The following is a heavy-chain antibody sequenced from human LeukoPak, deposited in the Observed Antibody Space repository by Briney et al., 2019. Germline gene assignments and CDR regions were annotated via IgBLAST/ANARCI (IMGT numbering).Heavy chain of an antibody. CDR1: GGSISCYY. CDR3: GRSGVGAILDAFDI. Sequence: AETPTLTCTVSGGSISCYYRSWIRQPPGKGLEWVGRIYTSERTYYNPSLKSRVSMSVDTSKNQFSLKLSSVTAAATAEYYCGRSGVGAILDAFDIWGQGTLVTVSS. V-gene: IGHV4-4*07. CDR2: IYTSERT. J-gene: IGHJ3*02. D-gene: IGHD1-26*01.